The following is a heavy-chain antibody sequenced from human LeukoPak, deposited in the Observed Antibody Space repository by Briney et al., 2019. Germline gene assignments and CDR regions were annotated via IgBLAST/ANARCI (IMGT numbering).Heavy chain of an antibody. V-gene: IGHV3-21*01. CDR1: GFTFTTYS. Sequence: GGSLRLSCAASGFTFTTYSMNWVPHAPGGGVEWGSYISSSRTYIYYAHPVKGRFTIPRANAKSSLYLVMNSLRAEDTALYFCTRGDYSYFDSINYYQAEGLECWGRGALVTVSS. CDR3: TRGDYSYFDSINYYQAEGLEC. D-gene: IGHD3-22*01. CDR2: ISSSRTYI. J-gene: IGHJ4*02.